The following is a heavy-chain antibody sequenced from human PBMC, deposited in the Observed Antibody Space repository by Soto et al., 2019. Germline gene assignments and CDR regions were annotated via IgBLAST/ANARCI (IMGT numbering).Heavy chain of an antibody. Sequence: QVQLQQWGAGLLKPSETLSLTCAVYDESFSDYYWSWIRQPPGKGLEWIGEINHRGTTNYNPSLESWVTVSGXTSNNQFSLKLSSVTVADTAVYYCARMYTSGWLGYWGQGTLVTVSS. CDR2: INHRGTT. CDR3: ARMYTSGWLGY. D-gene: IGHD6-19*01. J-gene: IGHJ4*02. CDR1: DESFSDYY. V-gene: IGHV4-34*01.